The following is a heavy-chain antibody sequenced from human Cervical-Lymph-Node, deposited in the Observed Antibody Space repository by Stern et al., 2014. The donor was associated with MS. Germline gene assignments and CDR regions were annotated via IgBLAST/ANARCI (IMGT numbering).Heavy chain of an antibody. D-gene: IGHD5-18*01. CDR3: ARERGRAGPAMADY. CDR2: AIPNSGDS. V-gene: IGHV1-2*06. J-gene: IGHJ4*02. CDR1: GYSFTGNY. Sequence: QVQLVQSGAEVKKPGASVKVSCKAAGYSFTGNYIHWLRQAPGQGLEWMGRAIPNSGDSNYALKFQGRVTMTRDTSISTAYMNLNRLGIDDTAVYYCARERGRAGPAMADYWGQGTLVTVSS.